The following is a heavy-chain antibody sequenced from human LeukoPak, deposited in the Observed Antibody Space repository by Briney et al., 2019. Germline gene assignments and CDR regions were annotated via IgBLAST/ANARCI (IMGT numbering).Heavy chain of an antibody. Sequence: RGESLKISCKGSGYSFTTYWIGWVRQMPGKGLEWMGIIYPGDSDTRYSPSSQGQVTISADKSINTAYLQWSSLKASDTAMYFCARRSSGSYVFDFWGRGTLVTVSS. D-gene: IGHD1-26*01. CDR3: ARRSSGSYVFDF. CDR2: IYPGDSDT. V-gene: IGHV5-51*01. J-gene: IGHJ2*01. CDR1: GYSFTTYW.